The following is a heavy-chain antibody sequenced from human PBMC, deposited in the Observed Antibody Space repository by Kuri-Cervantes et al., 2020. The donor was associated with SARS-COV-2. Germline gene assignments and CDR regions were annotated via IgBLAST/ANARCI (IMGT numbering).Heavy chain of an antibody. D-gene: IGHD4-23*01. J-gene: IGHJ2*01. CDR2: IRYDGSNK. V-gene: IGHV3-30*02. Sequence: GGSLRLSCAASGFTFSSYAMHWVRQAPGKGLEWVAFIRYDGSNKYYADSVKGRFTISRDNSKNTLYLQMNSLRAEDTAVYYCARALGGYWYFDLWGRGILVTVSS. CDR3: ARALGGYWYFDL. CDR1: GFTFSSYA.